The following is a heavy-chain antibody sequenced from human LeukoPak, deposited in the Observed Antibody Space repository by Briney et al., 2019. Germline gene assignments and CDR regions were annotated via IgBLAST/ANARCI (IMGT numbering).Heavy chain of an antibody. CDR2: IIPIFGTA. CDR1: GGTFSSYA. Sequence: SVKVSCKASGGTFSSYAISWVRQASGQGLEWMGGIIPIFGTANYAQKFQGRVTITTDESTSTAYMELSSLRSEDTAVYYCASGAARIYYYYMDVWGKGTTVTVSS. J-gene: IGHJ6*03. V-gene: IGHV1-69*05. CDR3: ASGAARIYYYYMDV. D-gene: IGHD6-6*01.